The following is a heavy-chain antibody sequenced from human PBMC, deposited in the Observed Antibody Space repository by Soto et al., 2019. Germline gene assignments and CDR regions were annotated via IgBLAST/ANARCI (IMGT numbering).Heavy chain of an antibody. J-gene: IGHJ6*02. CDR2: LNPNSGGT. D-gene: IGHD2-8*01. CDR1: GCTFTGYY. V-gene: IGHV1-2*02. Sequence: ASVKVSCKASGCTFTGYYMHWVRPAPGQGLEWRGWLNPNSGGTNYAQKFQGRVTMTRDTSISTAYMERSRLRSDDTAVYYCAGGYCTNCVCPGGYYYYYGMDVWAQGTTVPVSS. CDR3: AGGYCTNCVCPGGYYYYYGMDV.